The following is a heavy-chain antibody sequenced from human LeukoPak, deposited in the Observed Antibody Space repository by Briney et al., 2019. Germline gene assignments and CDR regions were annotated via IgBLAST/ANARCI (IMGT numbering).Heavy chain of an antibody. D-gene: IGHD4-17*01. CDR3: ARDYGDIPPDWYYDL. Sequence: PSETLSLTCTVSGGSVSSSYWSWIRQPPGKGLEWIGYIYYTGSTTYNPSLKSRVTISVDTSKNQFSLKLRSVTAADTAVYYCARDYGDIPPDWYYDLWGRGTLVTVSS. V-gene: IGHV4-59*02. CDR2: IYYTGST. J-gene: IGHJ2*01. CDR1: GGSVSSSY.